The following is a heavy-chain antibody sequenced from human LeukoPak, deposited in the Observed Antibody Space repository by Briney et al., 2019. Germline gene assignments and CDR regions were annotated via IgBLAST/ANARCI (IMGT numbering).Heavy chain of an antibody. J-gene: IGHJ3*02. V-gene: IGHV4-59*01. CDR2: TYYSGST. CDR3: ARGGVGYMWFGELWAFDI. D-gene: IGHD3-10*01. CDR1: GGSISSYY. Sequence: SETLSLTCTVSGGSISSYYWSWIRQPPGKGLEWIGYTYYSGSTNYNPSLKSRVTISVDTSKNQFSLKLSSVTAADTAVYYCARGGVGYMWFGELWAFDIWGQGTMVTVSS.